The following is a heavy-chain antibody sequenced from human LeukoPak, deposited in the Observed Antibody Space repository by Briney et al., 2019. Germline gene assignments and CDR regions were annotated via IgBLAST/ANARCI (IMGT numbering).Heavy chain of an antibody. V-gene: IGHV3-30*03. Sequence: GGSLRLSCAASGFTFSSYGMHWVRQAPGKGLEWVAVIPYDGSNKYYADSVKGRFTISRDNSKNTLYLQMNSLRAEDTAVYYCARDLARITMVRGVAGYGMDVWGQGTTVTVPS. CDR3: ARDLARITMVRGVAGYGMDV. J-gene: IGHJ6*02. CDR1: GFTFSSYG. D-gene: IGHD3-10*01. CDR2: IPYDGSNK.